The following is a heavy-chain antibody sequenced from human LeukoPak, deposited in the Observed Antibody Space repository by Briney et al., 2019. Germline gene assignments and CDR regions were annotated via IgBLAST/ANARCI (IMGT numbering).Heavy chain of an antibody. CDR2: IGANGDNT. V-gene: IGHV3-23*01. D-gene: IGHD3-22*01. CDR3: AKPGTSSGYY. CDR1: GFTFSSYV. Sequence: PGGSLRLSCAASGFTFSSYVMGWVRQAPGRGLEWVSNIGANGDNTYYADSVKGRFTISRDNSKNTLYLLMNSLRAEDTAVYYCAKPGTSSGYYWGQGTLVTVSS. J-gene: IGHJ4*02.